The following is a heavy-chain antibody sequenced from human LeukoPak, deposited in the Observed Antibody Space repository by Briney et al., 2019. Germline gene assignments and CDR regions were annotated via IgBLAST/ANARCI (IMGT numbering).Heavy chain of an antibody. J-gene: IGHJ6*03. CDR1: GFTFSNYN. CDR3: ARNRGSGFYYYMDV. Sequence: GGSLRLSCVGFGFTFSNYNLNWVRQAPGKGLEWVSSISRSGGSTYYAESVRGRFTISRDNAKNSLHLLMNSLRAEDTAFYHCARNRGSGFYYYMDVWGKGTTVTISS. V-gene: IGHV3-21*04. CDR2: ISRSGGST. D-gene: IGHD2/OR15-2a*01.